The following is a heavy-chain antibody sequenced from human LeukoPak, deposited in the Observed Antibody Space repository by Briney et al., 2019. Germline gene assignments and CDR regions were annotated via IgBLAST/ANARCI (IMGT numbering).Heavy chain of an antibody. CDR2: INPSGST. J-gene: IGHJ4*02. CDR3: VRGSGVYCGGDCYYY. D-gene: IGHD2-21*02. Sequence: SKTLSLTCTVFGGAFSGYYWSWIRQPPDKGLEWIGEINPSGSTNYNPSLKTRVTISTDTSKNHFSLSLNSVTAADTGVYYCVRGSGVYCGGDCYYYWGQGTLVTVSS. V-gene: IGHV4-34*01. CDR1: GGAFSGYY.